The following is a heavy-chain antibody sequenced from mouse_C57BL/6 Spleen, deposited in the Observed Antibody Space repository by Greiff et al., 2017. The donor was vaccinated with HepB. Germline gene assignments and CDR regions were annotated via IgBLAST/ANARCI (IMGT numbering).Heavy chain of an antibody. V-gene: IGHV1-82*01. CDR2: IYPGDGDT. D-gene: IGHD1-1*01. Sequence: QVQLQQSGPELVKPGASVKISCKASGYAFSSSWMNWVKQRPGKGLEWIGRIYPGDGDTNYNGKFKGKATLTADKSSSTAYMQLSSLTSEDSAVYFCANVITTVFDYWGQGTTLTVSS. CDR3: ANVITTVFDY. CDR1: GYAFSSSW. J-gene: IGHJ2*01.